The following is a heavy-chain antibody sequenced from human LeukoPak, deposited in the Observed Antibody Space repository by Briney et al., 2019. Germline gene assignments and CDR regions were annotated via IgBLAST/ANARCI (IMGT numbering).Heavy chain of an antibody. CDR3: ARRLRQWLTRHAFDT. CDR1: GFTFSSYG. V-gene: IGHV3-30*03. J-gene: IGHJ3*02. CDR2: ISYDGSNK. Sequence: GGSLRLSCAASGFTFSSYGMHWVRQAPGKGLEWVAVISYDGSNKYYADSVKGRFTISRDNSKNTLYLQMYSLRAEDTAVYYCARRLRQWLTRHAFDTWGQGTMVTVSS. D-gene: IGHD6-19*01.